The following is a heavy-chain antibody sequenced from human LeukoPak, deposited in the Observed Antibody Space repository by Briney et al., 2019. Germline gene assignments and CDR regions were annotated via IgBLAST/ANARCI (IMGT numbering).Heavy chain of an antibody. V-gene: IGHV3-48*04. D-gene: IGHD1-26*01. J-gene: IGHJ4*02. Sequence: PGGSLRLSCAASGFTFSSYAMHWVRQAPGKGLEWVSYISGSSSTIYYADSVEGRFTISRDNARNSLYLQMSSLRVEDTAVYYCARVGGSFSSEVDQWGQGTLVTVSS. CDR1: GFTFSSYA. CDR2: ISGSSSTI. CDR3: ARVGGSFSSEVDQ.